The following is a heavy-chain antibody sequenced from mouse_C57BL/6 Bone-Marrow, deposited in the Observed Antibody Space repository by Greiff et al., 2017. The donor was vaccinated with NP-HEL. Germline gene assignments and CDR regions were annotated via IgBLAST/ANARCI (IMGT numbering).Heavy chain of an antibody. CDR2: IYIGNGYT. J-gene: IGHJ2*01. CDR3: ARRTGTSPLLLFDY. Sequence: VQLQQSGAELVRPGSSVKMSCKTSGYTFPSYGINWVKQRPGPGLEWIGYIYIGNGYTEYNEKFKGKATLTSDTSSSTAYMQLSSLTSEDSAIYFCARRTGTSPLLLFDYWGQGTTLTVSS. D-gene: IGHD4-1*01. CDR1: GYTFPSYG. V-gene: IGHV1-58*01.